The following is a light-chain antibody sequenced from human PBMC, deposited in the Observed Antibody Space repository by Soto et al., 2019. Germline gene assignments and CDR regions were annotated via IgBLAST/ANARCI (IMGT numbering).Light chain of an antibody. V-gene: IGKV1-6*01. CDR3: LQDYNYPQWT. Sequence: AIQMTQSPSSLSASVGDRVTITCRASQGIRNDLGWYQQKPGKAPKLLIYAASSLQSGVSSRFSGSGSGTDFTLTISSLQPEDFATYYCLQDYNYPQWTFGQGTKVEIK. CDR1: QGIRND. J-gene: IGKJ1*01. CDR2: AAS.